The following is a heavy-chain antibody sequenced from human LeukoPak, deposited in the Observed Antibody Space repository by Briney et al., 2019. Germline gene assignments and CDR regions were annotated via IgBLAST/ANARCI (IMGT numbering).Heavy chain of an antibody. J-gene: IGHJ4*01. D-gene: IGHD6-13*01. Sequence: QPGGSLRLSCAASGFTFSSHAMHWVRQAPGKGLEWVAVISTDGRDKHHAESVKGRFTISRDNSKNTLYLQMNSLRPEDTAVYYCAKDKARAADYYFDYWGHGTLVTVSS. V-gene: IGHV3-30*18. CDR3: AKDKARAADYYFDY. CDR1: GFTFSSHA. CDR2: ISTDGRDK.